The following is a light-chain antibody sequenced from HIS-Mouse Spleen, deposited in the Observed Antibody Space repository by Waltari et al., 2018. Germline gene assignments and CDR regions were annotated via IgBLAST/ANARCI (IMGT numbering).Light chain of an antibody. V-gene: IGLV2-23*01. CDR3: CSYAGSSTWV. J-gene: IGLJ3*02. CDR1: SSDVGSNNL. Sequence: QSALTQPASVSGSPGQSITISCTGTSSDVGSNNLVSWYQQNPGKAPKLMIYEGSKRPSGVSNRFSGSKSGNTASLTISGLQAEDEADYYCCSYAGSSTWVFGGGTKLTVL. CDR2: EGS.